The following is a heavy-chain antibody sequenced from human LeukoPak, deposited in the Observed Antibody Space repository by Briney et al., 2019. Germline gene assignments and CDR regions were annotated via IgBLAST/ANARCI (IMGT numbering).Heavy chain of an antibody. Sequence: GGSLRLSCGASGFTFSSYSMNWVRQAPGKGLEWVSYISSTSSTIYYADSVKGRFTISRDNAKNSLYLQMNSLRAEDTAIYYCAKSGNDDYFDYWGQGTLVTVSS. D-gene: IGHD5-12*01. V-gene: IGHV3-48*01. CDR1: GFTFSSYS. CDR2: ISSTSSTI. J-gene: IGHJ4*02. CDR3: AKSGNDDYFDY.